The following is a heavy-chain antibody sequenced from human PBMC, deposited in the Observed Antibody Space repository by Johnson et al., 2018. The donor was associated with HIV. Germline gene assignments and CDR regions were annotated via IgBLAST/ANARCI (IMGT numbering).Heavy chain of an antibody. CDR1: RFTFSSYG. V-gene: IGHV3-30*18. Sequence: QVQLVESGGGVVQPGRSLRLSCAASRFTFSSYGMHWVRQAPGKGLEWVAVISYDGSNKYYADSVKGRFTISRDNSKNTLYLQMNSLRAEDTAVHYCAKGAYYDFWSGYYTGIGAFDIWGQGTMVTVSS. CDR2: ISYDGSNK. CDR3: AKGAYYDFWSGYYTGIGAFDI. J-gene: IGHJ3*02. D-gene: IGHD3-3*01.